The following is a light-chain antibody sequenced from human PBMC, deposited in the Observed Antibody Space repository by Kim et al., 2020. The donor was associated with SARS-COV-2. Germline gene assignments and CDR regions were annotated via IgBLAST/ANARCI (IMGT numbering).Light chain of an antibody. CDR2: DNN. V-gene: IGLV1-51*01. CDR1: SSNIGTDY. J-gene: IGLJ2*01. CDR3: GAWDSSLSAGV. Sequence: GPTATLSCFGSSSNIGTDYVSWNQQLPGTAPKLLIYDNNKRPSGIPDRFSGSRSGTSATLGITGLQTGDEADYYCGAWDSSLSAGVFGGGTQLTVL.